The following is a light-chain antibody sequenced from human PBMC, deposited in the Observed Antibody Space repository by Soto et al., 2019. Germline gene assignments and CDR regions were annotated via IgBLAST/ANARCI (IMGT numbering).Light chain of an antibody. V-gene: IGLV2-8*01. J-gene: IGLJ1*01. CDR1: SSDVGGYNY. Sequence: QSALTQPPSASGSPGQSVTISCTGTSSDVGGYNYVSWYQQHPGKAPKRLIYGVSKRPSGVPDRFAGSKSGNTASLTVCGLQAEDEADYYCSSYAGSNNLGVFGTGTKLNVL. CDR2: GVS. CDR3: SSYAGSNNLGV.